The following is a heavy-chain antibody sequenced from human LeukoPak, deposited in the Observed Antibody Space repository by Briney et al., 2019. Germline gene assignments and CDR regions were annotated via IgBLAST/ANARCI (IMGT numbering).Heavy chain of an antibody. CDR2: ISGSGGST. CDR1: GFTFSSYA. J-gene: IGHJ4*02. V-gene: IGHV3-23*01. Sequence: GGSLRLSCAASGFTFSSYAMSWVRQAPGKGLEWVSAISGSGGSTYYADSVKGRFTISRDNSKNTLYLQMNSLRAEDTAVYYCAKDTRLGSSWLYFDYWGQGTLVTVSS. D-gene: IGHD6-13*01. CDR3: AKDTRLGSSWLYFDY.